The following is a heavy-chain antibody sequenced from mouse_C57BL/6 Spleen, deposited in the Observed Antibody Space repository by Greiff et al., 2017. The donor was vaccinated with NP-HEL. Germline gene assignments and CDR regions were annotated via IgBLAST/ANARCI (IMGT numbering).Heavy chain of an antibody. CDR1: GYTFTSYW. Sequence: VKLQQPGAELVMPGASVKLSCKASGYTFTSYWMHWVKQRPGQGLEWIGEIDPSDSYTNYNQKFKGKSTLTVDKSSSTAYMQLSSLTSEDSAVYYCARFPSPIYYYGSIYFDYWGQGTTLTVSS. CDR2: IDPSDSYT. J-gene: IGHJ2*01. V-gene: IGHV1-69*01. CDR3: ARFPSPIYYYGSIYFDY. D-gene: IGHD1-1*01.